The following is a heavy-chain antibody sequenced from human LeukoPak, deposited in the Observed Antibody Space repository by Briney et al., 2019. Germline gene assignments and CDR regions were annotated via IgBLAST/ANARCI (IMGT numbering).Heavy chain of an antibody. Sequence: GGSLRLSCAASGFAFSTYAMTWVRQAPGKGLEWVSGISAGGDRTYYADSVKGRFTISRDNSKNTLYLQMNSLRAEDTAEYYCARSTVGTSCCTAVDYWGQGTLVTVSS. V-gene: IGHV3-23*01. CDR1: GFAFSTYA. CDR3: ARSTVGTSCCTAVDY. CDR2: ISAGGDRT. D-gene: IGHD1-26*01. J-gene: IGHJ4*02.